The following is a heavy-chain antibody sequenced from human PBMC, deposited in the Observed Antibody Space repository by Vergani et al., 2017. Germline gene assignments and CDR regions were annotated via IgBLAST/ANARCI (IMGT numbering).Heavy chain of an antibody. J-gene: IGHJ6*03. CDR1: GGTFSSYA. V-gene: IGHV1-69*01. D-gene: IGHD3-10*01. CDR3: ARNYYGSGSYYNYYYYYMDV. CDR2: IIPIFGTA. Sequence: QVQLVQSGAEVKKPGSSVKVSCKASGGTFSSYAISWVQQAPGQGLEWMGGIIPIFGTANYAQKFQGRVTITADESTSTAYMELSSLRSEDTAVYYCARNYYGSGSYYNYYYYYMDVWGKGTTVTVSS.